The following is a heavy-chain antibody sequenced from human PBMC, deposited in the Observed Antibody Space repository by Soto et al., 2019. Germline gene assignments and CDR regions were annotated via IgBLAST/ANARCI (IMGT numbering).Heavy chain of an antibody. J-gene: IGHJ4*02. CDR3: ARAGGLGAVAVDY. D-gene: IGHD6-19*01. CDR2: IYHSGST. V-gene: IGHV4-30-2*01. CDR1: GGSISSGGYS. Sequence: QLQLQESGSGLVKPSQTLSLTCAVSGGSISSGGYSWSWIRQPPGKGLEWIGYIYHSGSTYYNPSRKIRVTISVDRSKNEFALKLSSVTAADTAVYYCARAGGLGAVAVDYWGQGTLVTVSS.